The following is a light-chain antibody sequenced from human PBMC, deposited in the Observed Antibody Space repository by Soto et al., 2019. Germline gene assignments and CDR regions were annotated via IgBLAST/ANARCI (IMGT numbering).Light chain of an antibody. J-gene: IGKJ4*01. CDR1: QSVSSSY. CDR3: QQYGSSPLT. CDR2: GAS. V-gene: IGKV3-20*01. Sequence: EIVLTQSPGTLSLSPGERATLSCRASQSVSSSYLAWYQQKPGQAPRLRIYGASSRATGIPDRFSGSGSGTDFTLTSSRLEPEDFAVYYCQQYGSSPLTFGGGTKVELK.